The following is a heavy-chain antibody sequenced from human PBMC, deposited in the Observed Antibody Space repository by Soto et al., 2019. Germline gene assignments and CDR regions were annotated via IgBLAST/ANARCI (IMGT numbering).Heavy chain of an antibody. Sequence: SETLSLTCTVSGGSISSSSYYWGWIRQPPGKGLEWIGSIYYSGSTYYNPSLKSRVTISVDTSKNQFSLKLSSVTAADTAVYYCAGSIAHLAMNFDYWGQGTLVTVSS. CDR1: GGSISSSSYY. J-gene: IGHJ4*02. V-gene: IGHV4-39*01. CDR2: IYYSGST. CDR3: AGSIAHLAMNFDY. D-gene: IGHD2-21*01.